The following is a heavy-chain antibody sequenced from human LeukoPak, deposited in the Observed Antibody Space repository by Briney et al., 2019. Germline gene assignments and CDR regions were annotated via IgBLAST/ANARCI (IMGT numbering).Heavy chain of an antibody. D-gene: IGHD6-6*01. CDR2: IYSGGST. CDR1: GFTVSSNY. CDR3: ARSSYYYMDV. V-gene: IGHV3-66*02. Sequence: GGSLRLSCAASGFTVSSNYMSWVRQAPGKGLEWVSVIYSGGSTYYADSVKGRFTISRDNSKNTPYLQMNSLRAEDTAVYYCARSSYYYMDVWGKGTTVTVSS. J-gene: IGHJ6*03.